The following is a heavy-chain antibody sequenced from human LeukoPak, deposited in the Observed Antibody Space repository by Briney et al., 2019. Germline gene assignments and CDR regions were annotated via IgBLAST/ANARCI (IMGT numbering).Heavy chain of an antibody. CDR1: GGSISSSSYY. J-gene: IGHJ3*02. D-gene: IGHD3-9*01. CDR3: ASGYYDILTGYYLSYAFDI. CDR2: IYYSGST. V-gene: IGHV4-39*01. Sequence: SETLSLTCTVSGGSISSSSYYWGWIRQPPGKGLEWIGSIYYSGSTYYNPSLKSRLTISVDTSKNQFSLKLSSVTAADTAVYSCASGYYDILTGYYLSYAFDIWGQGTMVTVSS.